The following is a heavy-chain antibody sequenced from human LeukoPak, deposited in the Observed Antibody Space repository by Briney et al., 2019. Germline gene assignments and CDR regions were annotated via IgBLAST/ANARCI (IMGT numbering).Heavy chain of an antibody. D-gene: IGHD2-21*01. CDR2: INPSGGST. CDR1: GYTFTSYY. CDR3: ARGYWLPTKYYYYYGMDV. Sequence: ASVKVSCKASGYTFTSYYMHWVRQAPGQGLEWMGIINPSGGSTSYAQKFQGRVTMTRDTSTSTVYMELSSLRSEDTAVYYCARGYWLPTKYYYYYGMDVWGQGTTVTVSS. V-gene: IGHV1-46*01. J-gene: IGHJ6*02.